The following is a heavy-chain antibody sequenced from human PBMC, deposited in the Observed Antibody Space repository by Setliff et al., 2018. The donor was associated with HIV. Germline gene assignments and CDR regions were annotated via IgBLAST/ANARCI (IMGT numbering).Heavy chain of an antibody. CDR3: ARGGCSGGSCYSSFDY. CDR1: GGSISSGYY. Sequence: SETLSLTCTVSGGSISSGYYWSWIRQPPGKGLEWIGEINHSGSTNYNPSLKSRVTISVDTSKNQFSLKLSSVTAADTAVYYCARGGCSGGSCYSSFDYWGQGTLVTVSS. D-gene: IGHD2-15*01. CDR2: INHSGST. V-gene: IGHV4-34*01. J-gene: IGHJ4*02.